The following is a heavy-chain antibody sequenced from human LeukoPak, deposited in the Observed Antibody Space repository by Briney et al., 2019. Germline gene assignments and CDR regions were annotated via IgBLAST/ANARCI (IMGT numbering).Heavy chain of an antibody. D-gene: IGHD1-1*01. CDR3: ARHGTFPQFGY. J-gene: IGHJ4*02. CDR2: ISYSGSA. CDR1: GGSISFYH. Sequence: PSETLPLTCTVSGGSISFYHWSWIRQPPGKGLEWIGYISYSGSANYNPSLKSRVTISLDTSKNQFSLRLSSVTAADTAVYYCARHGTFPQFGYWGQGTLVTVSS. V-gene: IGHV4-59*08.